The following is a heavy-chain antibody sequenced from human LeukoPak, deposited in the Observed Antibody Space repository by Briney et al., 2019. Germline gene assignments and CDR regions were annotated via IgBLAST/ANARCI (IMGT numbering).Heavy chain of an antibody. CDR3: PSLVATSWFER. CDR2: ISAYNGNT. J-gene: IGHJ5*02. CDR1: GYTFTSYG. Sequence: ASVKVSCTASGYTFTSYGMSWVRQAPGQGLEWMGSISAYNGNTNYAQTVQGRVTITTDTSKSTAYMQLSSLRADDTAVYYCPSLVATSWFERWRQGRIVSVPS. D-gene: IGHD5-12*01. V-gene: IGHV1-18*04.